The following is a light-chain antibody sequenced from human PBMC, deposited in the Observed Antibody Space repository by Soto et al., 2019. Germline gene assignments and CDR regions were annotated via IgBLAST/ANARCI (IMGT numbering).Light chain of an antibody. CDR1: SSDVGGYSY. J-gene: IGLJ3*02. CDR2: EVS. V-gene: IGLV2-14*01. CDR3: SSKTSSSTLV. Sequence: QSALTQPASVSGSPGQSITISCTGTSSDVGGYSYVSWYQQHPGKAPKLMIYEVSNRPSGVSNRFSGSKSGNTASLTISGLQAEDEADFYCSSKTSSSTLVFGGGTKLTVL.